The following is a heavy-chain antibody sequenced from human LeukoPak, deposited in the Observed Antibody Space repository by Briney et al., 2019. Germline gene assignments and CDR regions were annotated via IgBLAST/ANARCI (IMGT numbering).Heavy chain of an antibody. J-gene: IGHJ4*02. CDR2: ISRNGETT. D-gene: IGHD3/OR15-3a*01. CDR3: ARGRGDISARPFFDCR. CDR1: GFTFTTFS. V-gene: IGHV3-64*02. Sequence: GGSLRLSCAASGFTFTTFSMHWVRQAPGKGLEYVSGISRNGETTYYGESVKGRFTISRDNSKDTVYLQMGSLRSEDSGVYYCARGRGDISARPFFDCRGGEGSLVTVSS.